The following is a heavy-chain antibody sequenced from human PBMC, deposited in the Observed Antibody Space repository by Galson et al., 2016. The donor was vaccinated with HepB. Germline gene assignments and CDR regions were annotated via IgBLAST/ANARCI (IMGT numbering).Heavy chain of an antibody. CDR1: GFPFSSYA. CDR2: ISRAGTA. V-gene: IGHV3-23*01. Sequence: SLRLSCAASGFPFSSYAMSWVRQAPGKGLAWVSTISRAGTASYAYSLKGRFTISRDNSKNTLDLQMDSLRVEDTALYFCFRVPRYYADYSSGVGDCWGQGTLLTVSS. D-gene: IGHD4-17*01. CDR3: FRVPRYYADYSSGVGDC. J-gene: IGHJ4*02.